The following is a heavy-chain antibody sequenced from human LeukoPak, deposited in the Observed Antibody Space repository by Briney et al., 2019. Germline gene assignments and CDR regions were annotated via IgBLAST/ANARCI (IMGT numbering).Heavy chain of an antibody. Sequence: SETLSLTCTVSGGSISSSSYYWGWIRQPPGKGLEWIGSIYYSGSTYYNPSLKSRVTISVDTSKNQFSLKLSSVTAADTAVYYCARVGGVGSNVNFDYWGQGTLVTVSS. CDR3: ARVGGVGSNVNFDY. J-gene: IGHJ4*02. V-gene: IGHV4-39*07. CDR1: GGSISSSSYY. CDR2: IYYSGST. D-gene: IGHD4-23*01.